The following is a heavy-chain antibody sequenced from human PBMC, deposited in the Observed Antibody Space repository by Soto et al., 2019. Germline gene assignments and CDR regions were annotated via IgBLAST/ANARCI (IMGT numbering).Heavy chain of an antibody. CDR1: GGSIRSYC. Sequence: TLSLTCTVSGGSIRSYCWTWIRQPPGKALEWLALIYWDDDKRYSPSLKSRLTITKDTSKNQVVLTMTNMDPVDTATYYCAHMGRSSSDRYGSYYYYYMDVWGKGTTVTVSS. V-gene: IGHV2-5*08. J-gene: IGHJ6*03. CDR2: IYWDDDK. CDR3: AHMGRSSSDRYGSYYYYYMDV. D-gene: IGHD6-6*01.